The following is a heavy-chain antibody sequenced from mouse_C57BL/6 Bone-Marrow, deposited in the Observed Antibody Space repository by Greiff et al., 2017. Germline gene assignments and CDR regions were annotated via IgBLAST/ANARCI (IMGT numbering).Heavy chain of an antibody. Sequence: EVQLQQSGPELVKPGASWKISFKASEYTFPNYYMNGVKQSHGKGLEWIEDIIPTIGGTSYNQKFRGKATLPVDKSSSTAYRELRSLTSEDSAVYYCAGGYDVWFAYWGQGTLVTVSA. V-gene: IGHV1-26*01. J-gene: IGHJ3*01. CDR3: AGGYDVWFAY. D-gene: IGHD2-2*01. CDR1: EYTFPNYY. CDR2: IIPTIGGT.